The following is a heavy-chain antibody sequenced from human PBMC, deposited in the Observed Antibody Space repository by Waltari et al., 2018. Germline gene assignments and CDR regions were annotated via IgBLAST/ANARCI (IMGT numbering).Heavy chain of an antibody. Sequence: QVQLVQSGAEVKKPGSSVKVSCKASGGAFGSCAIIWVRQAPGHGLEWVGGMIPIYGTPNFAQKFQGRVTFTADESTTTAYMELTSLKSEDTAIYYCARRNLGYAFDIWGQGTLVTVSS. CDR3: ARRNLGYAFDI. V-gene: IGHV1-69*12. D-gene: IGHD1-26*01. CDR1: GGAFGSCA. J-gene: IGHJ3*02. CDR2: MIPIYGTP.